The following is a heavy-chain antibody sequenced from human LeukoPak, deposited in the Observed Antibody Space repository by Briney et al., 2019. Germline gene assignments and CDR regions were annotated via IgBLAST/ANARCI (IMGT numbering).Heavy chain of an antibody. CDR2: IYYSGRT. J-gene: IGHJ4*02. CDR3: ARGPAAMRVFDY. CDR1: GGSISSYY. V-gene: IGHV4-59*01. D-gene: IGHD2-2*01. Sequence: SETLSLTCTVSGGSISSYYWSWIRQPPGKGLEWIGYIYYSGRTNYNPSLKSRVTISVDTSKNQFSLKLSSVTAADTAVYYCARGPAAMRVFDYWGQGTLVTVSS.